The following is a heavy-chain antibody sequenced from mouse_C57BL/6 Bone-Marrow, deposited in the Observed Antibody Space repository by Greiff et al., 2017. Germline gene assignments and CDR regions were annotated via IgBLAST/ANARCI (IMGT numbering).Heavy chain of an antibody. V-gene: IGHV2-5*01. D-gene: IGHD2-4*01. J-gene: IGHJ4*01. CDR3: GRLRPFYYAMDY. CDR1: GFSLTSYG. CDR2: IWRGGST. Sequence: KLMESGPGLVQPSQSLSITCTVSGFSLTSYGVHWVRQSPGKGLEWLGVIWRGGSTDYNAAFMSRLSITKDNSKSQVFFKMNSLQADDTAIYYCGRLRPFYYAMDYWGQGTSVTVSS.